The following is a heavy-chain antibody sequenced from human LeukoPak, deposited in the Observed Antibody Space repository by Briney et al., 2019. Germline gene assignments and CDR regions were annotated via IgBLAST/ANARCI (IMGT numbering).Heavy chain of an antibody. V-gene: IGHV1-18*01. CDR1: GYSFTHYG. CDR2: ISAYNDNA. D-gene: IGHD7-27*01. CDR3: ARSTLGIEFDY. J-gene: IGHJ4*02. Sequence: ASVKVPCKASGYSFTHYGSSWVRQAPGQGLEWMGWISAYNDNAHYAQGLEGRVAMTSETSTRTAYMELRSLRFDDTAMYYCARSTLGIEFDYWGQGSLVTVSS.